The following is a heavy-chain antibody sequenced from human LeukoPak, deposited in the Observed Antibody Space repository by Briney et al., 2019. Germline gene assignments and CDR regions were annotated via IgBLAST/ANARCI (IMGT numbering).Heavy chain of an antibody. D-gene: IGHD2-2*01. CDR2: NSSGSDYI. V-gene: IGHV3-21*01. CDR3: TRDLSSGMPGGFDY. J-gene: IGHJ4*02. Sequence: GGSLRLSRAASGFLYRRYSMNWVRQAPGKGLEWVATNSSGSDYIYHADSVRGRFTISRDNARDSLYLQMESLRPEDTSVYYCTRDLSSGMPGGFDYWGQGILVTVSS. CDR1: GFLYRRYS.